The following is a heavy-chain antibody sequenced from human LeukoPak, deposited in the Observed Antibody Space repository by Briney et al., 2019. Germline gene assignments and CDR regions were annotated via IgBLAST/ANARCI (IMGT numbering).Heavy chain of an antibody. CDR1: GYTFTGYY. CDR3: ARGQMWIQLGIAVADDAFDI. V-gene: IGHV1-2*02. CDR2: INPNSGGT. J-gene: IGHJ3*02. D-gene: IGHD6-19*01. Sequence: GASVKVSCKASGYTFTGYYMHWVRQAPGQGLEWMGWINPNSGGTNYAQKFKGRVTMTRDTSISTAYIELSSLRSDDTAVYYCARGQMWIQLGIAVADDAFDIWGQGTMVTVSS.